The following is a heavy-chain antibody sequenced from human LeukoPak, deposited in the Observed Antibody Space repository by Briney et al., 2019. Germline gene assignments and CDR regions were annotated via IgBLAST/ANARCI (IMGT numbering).Heavy chain of an antibody. CDR2: IYTGGST. CDR1: GFTVSRNY. D-gene: IGHD2-21*01. Sequence: PGGSLRLSCAASGFTVSRNYMSWVRQAPGKGLECVSVIYTGGSTYYADSVKGRFTISRDISKNTLYLQMNSLRAEDTAVYYCAGAPGLWGSLDYWGQGTLVTVSS. V-gene: IGHV3-53*01. CDR3: AGAPGLWGSLDY. J-gene: IGHJ4*02.